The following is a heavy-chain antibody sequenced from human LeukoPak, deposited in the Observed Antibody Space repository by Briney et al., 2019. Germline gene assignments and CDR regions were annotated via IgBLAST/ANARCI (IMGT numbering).Heavy chain of an antibody. Sequence: PGGSLRLSCAASGFTFSDYYMSWIRQAPGKGLEWVSYISSSGSTIYYVDSVKGRFTISRDNAKNSLYLQMNSLRAEDTAVYYCARDMGVVPAAIDDYWGQGTLVTVSS. CDR3: ARDMGVVPAAIDDY. D-gene: IGHD2-2*01. V-gene: IGHV3-11*01. J-gene: IGHJ4*02. CDR2: ISSSGSTI. CDR1: GFTFSDYY.